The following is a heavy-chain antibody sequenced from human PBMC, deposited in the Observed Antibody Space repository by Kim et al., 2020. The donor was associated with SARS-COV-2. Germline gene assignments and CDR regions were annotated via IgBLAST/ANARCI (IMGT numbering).Heavy chain of an antibody. V-gene: IGHV5-10-1*01. CDR3: SRDVPRILMVRGIIPNY. CDR1: GYSFTSYW. CDR2: IEPSDYAT. J-gene: IGHJ2*01. D-gene: IGHD3-10*01. Sequence: GESLKISCKGSGYSFTSYWINWVRQVPGKGLEWMGKIEPSDYATDYSPSFQGHVSIAADRSISTAYLEWGSLEASDTAMYYCSRDVPRILMVRGIIPNYWGRGTLVTVSS.